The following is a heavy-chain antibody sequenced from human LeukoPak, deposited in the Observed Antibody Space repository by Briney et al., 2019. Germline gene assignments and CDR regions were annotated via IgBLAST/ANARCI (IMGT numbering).Heavy chain of an antibody. Sequence: PGRSLRLSCAASGFSFSAYGVPWVRQAPGKGLEWVAVIWYDGSSKDYADSVKGRFTFSRDNSMNTLYLQMNSLTVEDTAVYYCARSQSSSLIDYWGQGTLVTVSS. D-gene: IGHD6-13*01. CDR2: IWYDGSSK. V-gene: IGHV3-33*01. CDR1: GFSFSAYG. CDR3: ARSQSSSLIDY. J-gene: IGHJ4*02.